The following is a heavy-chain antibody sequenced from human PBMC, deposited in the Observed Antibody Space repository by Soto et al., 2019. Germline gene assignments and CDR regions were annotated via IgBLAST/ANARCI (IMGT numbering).Heavy chain of an antibody. V-gene: IGHV4-4*07. Sequence: SETLSLTCTVSGGYISSYYWSWIRQPAGKGLEWIGRIYTSGSTNYNPSLKSRVTMSVDTSKNQFSLKLSSVTAADTAVYYCARDRRASGSGYYDRWFDPWGQGTLVTVS. J-gene: IGHJ5*02. CDR3: ARDRRASGSGYYDRWFDP. CDR2: IYTSGST. CDR1: GGYISSYY. D-gene: IGHD3-22*01.